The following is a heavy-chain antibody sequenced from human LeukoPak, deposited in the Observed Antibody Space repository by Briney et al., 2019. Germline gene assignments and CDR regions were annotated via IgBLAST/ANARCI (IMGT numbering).Heavy chain of an antibody. CDR3: ARWRAFDY. J-gene: IGHJ4*02. V-gene: IGHV3-23*01. CDR2: ISSSGGST. CDR1: EFTFSSYT. D-gene: IGHD2-15*01. Sequence: PGGSLRLSCAASEFTFSSYTMSWVRQAPGKGLEWVSDISSSGGSTYYADSVKGRFTISRDNAKNSLYLQMNSLRAEDTAVYYCARWRAFDYWGQGTLVTVSS.